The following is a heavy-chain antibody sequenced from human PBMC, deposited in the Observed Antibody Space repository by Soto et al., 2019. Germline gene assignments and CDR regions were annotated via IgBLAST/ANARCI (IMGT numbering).Heavy chain of an antibody. CDR2: ISYDGGNT. J-gene: IGHJ4*02. CDR1: GFTFSSYV. Sequence: PGGSLRLSCAASGFTFSSYVMHWVRQAPGKGLEWVAVISYDGGNTYFADSVKGRFTISRDNSKNTLYLQMTSLRAEDTAVYYCAKPSGYMAEAGTGYFDHWGQGTPVTVSS. CDR3: AKPSGYMAEAGTGYFDH. D-gene: IGHD6-13*01. V-gene: IGHV3-30*18.